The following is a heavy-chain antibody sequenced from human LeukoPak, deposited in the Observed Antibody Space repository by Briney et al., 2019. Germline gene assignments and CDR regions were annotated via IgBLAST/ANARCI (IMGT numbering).Heavy chain of an antibody. CDR2: IYYSGST. D-gene: IGHD4-23*01. V-gene: IGHV4-39*07. J-gene: IGHJ4*02. CDR1: GGSISSSSYY. CDR3: ARASLPYGGNSD. Sequence: SETLSLTCTVSGGSISSSSYYWGWIRQPPGKGLEWIGSIYYSGSTYYNPSLKSRVTISIDTSKNQFSLKLSSVTAADTAVYYCARASLPYGGNSDWGQGTLVTVSS.